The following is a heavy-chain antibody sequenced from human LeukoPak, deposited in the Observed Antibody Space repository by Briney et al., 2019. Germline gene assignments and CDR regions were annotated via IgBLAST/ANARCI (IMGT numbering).Heavy chain of an antibody. D-gene: IGHD6-19*01. CDR3: AKVSGYSSGWYAF. CDR2: ISSSSDTI. J-gene: IGHJ5*01. CDR1: GFTFSTYS. Sequence: GGSLRLSCATSGFTFSTYSMNWVRQAPGKGLEWVSSISSSSDTIYYADSVKGRFTISRDNAKNSLYLQMNSLRAEDTAVYYCAKVSGYSSGWYAFWGQGTLVTVSS. V-gene: IGHV3-48*04.